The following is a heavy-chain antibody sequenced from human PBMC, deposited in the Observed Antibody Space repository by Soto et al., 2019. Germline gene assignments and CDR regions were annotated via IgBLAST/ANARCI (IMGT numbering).Heavy chain of an antibody. Sequence: GXSAKVSCKVSSYTLTELSMHWGRQAPGKGLEWMGGFDPEDGETIYAQKFQGRVTMTEDTSTDTAYMELSSLRSEDTAVYYCATISLISSGWPRDYWGQGTPVTVSS. CDR3: ATISLISSGWPRDY. J-gene: IGHJ4*02. CDR2: FDPEDGET. V-gene: IGHV1-24*01. CDR1: SYTLTELS. D-gene: IGHD6-25*01.